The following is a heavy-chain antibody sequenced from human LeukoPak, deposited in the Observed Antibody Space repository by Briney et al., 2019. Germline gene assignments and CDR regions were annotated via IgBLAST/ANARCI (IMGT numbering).Heavy chain of an antibody. D-gene: IGHD3-16*01. Sequence: GGSLRLSCAASGFTFSSYGMHWVRQAPGKGLEWVAVISYDGSNKYYADSVKGRFTISRDNSKNTLYLQMHSLRVEDTAVYYCAKGRGIGDRRFFDYWGQGTLVTVSS. CDR1: GFTFSSYG. V-gene: IGHV3-30*18. CDR3: AKGRGIGDRRFFDY. CDR2: ISYDGSNK. J-gene: IGHJ4*02.